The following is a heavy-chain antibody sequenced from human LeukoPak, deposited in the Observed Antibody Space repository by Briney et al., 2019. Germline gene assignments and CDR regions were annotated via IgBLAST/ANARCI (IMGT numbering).Heavy chain of an antibody. J-gene: IGHJ4*02. CDR2: IYYSGGT. CDR3: ARDKDFYY. Sequence: SETLSLTCTVSGGSIRNYYWSWIRQPPGKGLEWIGYIYYSGGTNYNPSLKSRVTISVDTSKNQFSLRLSSVTAADTAVYYCARDKDFYYWGQGTLATVSS. CDR1: GGSIRNYY. V-gene: IGHV4-59*01.